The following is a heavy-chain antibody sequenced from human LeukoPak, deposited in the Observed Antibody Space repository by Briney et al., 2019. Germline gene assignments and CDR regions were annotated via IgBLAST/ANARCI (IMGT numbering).Heavy chain of an antibody. V-gene: IGHV3-48*04. CDR3: ARGDNWNSYYYYYMDV. D-gene: IGHD1-7*01. CDR1: GFTFNSYS. J-gene: IGHJ6*03. Sequence: GGSLRLSCAASGFTFNSYSMNWVRQAPGKGLEWVSYISSSGSSIYYADSVKGRFTISRDNAENSLNLQMNSLRAEDTAVYYCARGDNWNSYYYYYMDVWGKGTTDTVFS. CDR2: ISSSGSSI.